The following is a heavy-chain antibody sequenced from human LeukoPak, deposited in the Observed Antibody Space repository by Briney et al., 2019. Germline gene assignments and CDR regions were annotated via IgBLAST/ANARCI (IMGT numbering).Heavy chain of an antibody. J-gene: IGHJ6*02. Sequence: GGSLRLSCAASGFTFSSSSISWVRQAPGKGLEWVSAISGNGGSTYYADSVKGRFTISRDNSKNTLYLQMNSLRAEDTAVYYCAKRSRRLTVVRGVPREDVWGQGTSVTVSS. D-gene: IGHD3-10*01. CDR1: GFTFSSSS. CDR2: ISGNGGST. V-gene: IGHV3-23*01. CDR3: AKRSRRLTVVRGVPREDV.